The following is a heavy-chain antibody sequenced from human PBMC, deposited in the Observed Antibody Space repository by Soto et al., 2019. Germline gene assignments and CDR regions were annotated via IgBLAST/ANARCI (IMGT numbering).Heavy chain of an antibody. CDR2: ISGSGGST. CDR3: AKSGLPMIKWELTHYFDY. J-gene: IGHJ4*02. Sequence: PGGSLRLSCAASGFTFSSYAMSWVRQAPGKGLEWVSAISGSGGSTYYADSVKGRFTISRDNSKNTLYLQMNSLRAEDTAVYYCAKSGLPMIKWELTHYFDYWGQGTLVTVSS. CDR1: GFTFSSYA. V-gene: IGHV3-23*01. D-gene: IGHD1-26*01.